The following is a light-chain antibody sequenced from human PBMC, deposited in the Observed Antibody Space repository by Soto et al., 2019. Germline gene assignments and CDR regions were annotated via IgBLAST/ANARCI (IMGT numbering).Light chain of an antibody. CDR2: GAS. CDR1: QSVTSSS. Sequence: EIVLTQSPDTLSLSPGERATLSCRASQSVTSSSLAWYQQKPGQPPRLLIYGASSRATGIPDRCSGSGSATDFTLTINRLQPEDVAVYYCRQYGSSPRTFGQGTKLEIK. V-gene: IGKV3-20*01. CDR3: RQYGSSPRT. J-gene: IGKJ2*01.